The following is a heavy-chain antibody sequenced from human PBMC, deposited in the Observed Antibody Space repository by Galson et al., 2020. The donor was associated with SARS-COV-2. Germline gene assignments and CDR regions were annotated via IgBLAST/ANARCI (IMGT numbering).Heavy chain of an antibody. Sequence: GESLKISCAASGFTFSCYAMSWVRQAPGKGLEWVSAISGSGGSTYYADSVKGRFTISRDNSKNTLYLQMNSLRAEDTAVYYCANRGDYYDSSGSDYWGQGTLVTVSS. CDR2: ISGSGGST. CDR1: GFTFSCYA. D-gene: IGHD3-22*01. V-gene: IGHV3-23*01. J-gene: IGHJ4*02. CDR3: ANRGDYYDSSGSDY.